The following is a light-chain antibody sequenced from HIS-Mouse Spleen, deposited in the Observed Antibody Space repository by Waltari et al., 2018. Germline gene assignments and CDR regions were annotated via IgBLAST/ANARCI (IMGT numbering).Light chain of an antibody. CDR2: GAS. CDR3: QQYGSSPPYT. J-gene: IGKJ2*01. V-gene: IGKV3-20*01. CDR1: QSVSSSY. Sequence: EIVLTQSPGTLSLSPGERATLSCRASQSVSSSYLAWYQQKPGQAPRRLIYGASSRATGIPDRFSDSGSGTDFTLTINRLEPEDFAVYYCQQYGSSPPYTFGQGTKLEIK.